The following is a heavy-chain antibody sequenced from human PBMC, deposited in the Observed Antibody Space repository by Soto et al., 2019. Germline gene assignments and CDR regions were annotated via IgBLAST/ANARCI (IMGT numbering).Heavy chain of an antibody. CDR1: GFTFSDYY. CDR2: ISSSSSYT. J-gene: IGHJ3*02. D-gene: IGHD2-21*02. Sequence: GGSLRLSCAASGFTFSDYYMSWIRQAPGKGLEWVSYISSSSSYTNYADSVKGRFTISRDNAKNSLYLQMNSLRAEDTAVYYCARVIEYAQVVTADHDAFDIWGQGAMVTVS. V-gene: IGHV3-11*06. CDR3: ARVIEYAQVVTADHDAFDI.